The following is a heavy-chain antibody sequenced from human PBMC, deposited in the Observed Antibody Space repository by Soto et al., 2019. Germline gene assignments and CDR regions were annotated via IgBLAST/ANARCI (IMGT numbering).Heavy chain of an antibody. CDR1: GFTFNMYA. J-gene: IGHJ4*02. CDR3: ARRAVALDY. V-gene: IGHV3-30-3*01. Sequence: QVQLVESGGGVVQPGRSLRLSCAASGFTFNMYAMHWVRQAPGKGLEWVAVISYDGIDKYYADSVKGRFTISRDNSKNTLSLQMNSLRAEDTAVYYCARRAVALDYWGQGTLVTVSS. CDR2: ISYDGIDK. D-gene: IGHD6-19*01.